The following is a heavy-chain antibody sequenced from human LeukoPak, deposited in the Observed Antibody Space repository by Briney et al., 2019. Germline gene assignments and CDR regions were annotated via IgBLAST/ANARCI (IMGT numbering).Heavy chain of an antibody. V-gene: IGHV3-48*03. CDR1: GFTFSNYV. CDR3: AKRTGGWFDP. CDR2: ISISGSII. J-gene: IGHJ5*02. D-gene: IGHD7-27*01. Sequence: PGGSLRLSCAASGFTFSNYVMNWVRQAPGKGLEWVSYISISGSIIYYADSVKGRFTISRDNAKNSLYLQMNSLRAEDTAVYYCAKRTGGWFDPWGQGTLVTVSS.